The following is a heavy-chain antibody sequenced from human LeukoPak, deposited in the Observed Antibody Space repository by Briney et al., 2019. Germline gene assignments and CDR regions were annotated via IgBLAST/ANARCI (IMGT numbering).Heavy chain of an antibody. Sequence: SETLSLTCSVSGESFIGYFWTWIRQPPGRGLEWIGDINHIGRTNDNPSLKSRVSISVDTSSNQFSLTLTSVTAADTAVYYCARSYYDSSGRYFDYWGQGTLVTVSS. J-gene: IGHJ4*02. CDR2: INHIGRT. V-gene: IGHV4-34*01. CDR3: ARSYYDSSGRYFDY. CDR1: GESFIGYF. D-gene: IGHD3-22*01.